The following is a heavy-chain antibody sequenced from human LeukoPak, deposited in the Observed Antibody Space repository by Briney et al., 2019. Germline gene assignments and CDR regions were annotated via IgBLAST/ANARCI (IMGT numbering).Heavy chain of an antibody. Sequence: GGSLRLSCAASGFTFSSYSMNWVRQAPGKGLEWVSYISSSSSTIYYADSVKGRFTISRDNAKNSLYLQMNSLRAEDTAVYYCGTAGTVTTDNLDYWGQGTLVTVSS. D-gene: IGHD4-17*01. CDR2: ISSSSSTI. J-gene: IGHJ4*02. CDR3: GTAGTVTTDNLDY. CDR1: GFTFSSYS. V-gene: IGHV3-48*01.